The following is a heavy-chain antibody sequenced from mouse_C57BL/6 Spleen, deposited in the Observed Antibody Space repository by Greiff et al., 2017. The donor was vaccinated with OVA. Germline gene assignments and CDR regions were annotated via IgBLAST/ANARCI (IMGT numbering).Heavy chain of an antibody. J-gene: IGHJ2*01. D-gene: IGHD3-2*02. CDR2: INYDGSST. CDR3: ARSQGYYFDY. CDR1: GFTFSDYY. Sequence: EVKLMESEGGLVQPGSSMKLSCTASGFTFSDYYMARVRQVPEKGLEWVANINYDGSSTYYLDSLKSRFIISRDNAKNILYLQMSSLKSEDTATYYCARSQGYYFDYWGQGTTLTVSS. V-gene: IGHV5-16*01.